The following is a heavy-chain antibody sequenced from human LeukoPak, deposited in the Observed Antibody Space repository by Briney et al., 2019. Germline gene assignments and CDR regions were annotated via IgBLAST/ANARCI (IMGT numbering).Heavy chain of an antibody. CDR2: MNPNSGNT. CDR3: ARVRQQLVFWKKYNWFDP. V-gene: IGHV1-8*01. CDR1: GYTFTSYD. J-gene: IGHJ5*02. D-gene: IGHD6-13*01. Sequence: VASVKVSCKASGYTFTSYDINWVRQATGQGLEWMGWMNPNSGNTGYAQKFQGRVTMTRNTSISTAYMELSSLRSEDTAVYYCARVRQQLVFWKKYNWFDPWGQGTLVTVSS.